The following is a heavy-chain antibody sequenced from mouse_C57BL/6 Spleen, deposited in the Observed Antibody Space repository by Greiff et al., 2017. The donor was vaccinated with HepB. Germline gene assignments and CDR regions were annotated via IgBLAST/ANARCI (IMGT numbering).Heavy chain of an antibody. CDR1: GFTFSDYY. J-gene: IGHJ3*01. V-gene: IGHV5-12*01. Sequence: EVKLVESGGGLVQPGGSLKLSCAASGFTFSDYYMYWVRQTPEKRLEWVAYISNGGGSTYYPDTVKGRFTISRDNAKNTLYLQMSRLKSEDTAMYYCARGRDPFAYWGQGTLVTVSA. CDR3: ARGRDPFAY. CDR2: ISNGGGST.